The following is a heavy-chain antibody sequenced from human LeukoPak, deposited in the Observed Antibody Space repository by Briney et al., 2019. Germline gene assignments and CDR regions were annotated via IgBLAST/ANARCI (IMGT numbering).Heavy chain of an antibody. CDR3: ATGETTGYFDY. CDR2: IKDDGST. Sequence: QPGGSLRLSCAASRFTFSTYRMHWVRHAPGKGLVWVSRIKDDGSTIYADSVKGRFTISRDNAKSTLYLQMNSLRAEDTAVYYCATGETTGYFDYWGQGTLVTVSS. D-gene: IGHD4-11*01. CDR1: RFTFSTYR. V-gene: IGHV3-74*01. J-gene: IGHJ4*02.